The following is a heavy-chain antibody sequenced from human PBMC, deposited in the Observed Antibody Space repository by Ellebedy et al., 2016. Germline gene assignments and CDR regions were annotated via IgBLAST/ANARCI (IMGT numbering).Heavy chain of an antibody. V-gene: IGHV1-69*04. CDR2: IIPILGIA. D-gene: IGHD4-11*01. CDR3: ALSFVPVTGGYLDL. Sequence: ASVKVSCKASGGNFSSYAISWVRQAPGQGLEWMGRIIPILGIANYAQKFQGRVTITADKSTSTAYMELSSLRSEDTAVYYCALSFVPVTGGYLDLWGRGTLVTVSS. CDR1: GGNFSSYA. J-gene: IGHJ2*01.